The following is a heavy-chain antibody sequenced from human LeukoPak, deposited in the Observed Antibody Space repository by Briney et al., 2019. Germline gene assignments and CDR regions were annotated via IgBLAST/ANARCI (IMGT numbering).Heavy chain of an antibody. CDR2: IYTSGST. V-gene: IGHV4-4*07. CDR1: GGSISSYY. J-gene: IGHJ4*02. D-gene: IGHD6-13*01. Sequence: SETLSVTCTVSGGSISSYYWSWIRQPAGKGLEWIGRIYTSGSTNYNPSLKSRVTMSVDTSKNQFSLKLSSVTAADTAVYYCARDGSSWCPFDYWGQGTLVTVSS. CDR3: ARDGSSWCPFDY.